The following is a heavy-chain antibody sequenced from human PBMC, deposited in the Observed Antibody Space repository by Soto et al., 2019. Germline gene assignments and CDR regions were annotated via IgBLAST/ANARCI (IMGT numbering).Heavy chain of an antibody. CDR1: YW. V-gene: IGHV5-51*01. D-gene: IGHD3-10*01. CDR2: IYPGDSDT. Sequence: YWSWIRQHPGKGLEWMGIIYPGDSDTRYSPSFQGQVTISADKSISTAYLQWSSLKASDTAMYYCAGGGVRGVITRTRDYYGMDVWGQGTTVTVSS. CDR3: AGGGVRGVITRTRDYYGMDV. J-gene: IGHJ6*02.